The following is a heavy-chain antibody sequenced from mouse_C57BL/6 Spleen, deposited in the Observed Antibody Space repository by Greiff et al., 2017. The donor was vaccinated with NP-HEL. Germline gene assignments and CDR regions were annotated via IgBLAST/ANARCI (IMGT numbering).Heavy chain of an antibody. CDR1: GYAFSSSW. CDR2: IYPGDGDT. D-gene: IGHD1-1*01. V-gene: IGHV1-82*01. CDR3: ARSDYGSSYGY. J-gene: IGHJ2*01. Sequence: QVQLKQSGPELVKPGASVKISCKASGYAFSSSWMNWVKQRPGKGLEWIGRIYPGDGDTNYNGKFQGKATLTADKSSSTAYMQLSSLTSEDSAVYFCARSDYGSSYGYWGQGTTLTVSS.